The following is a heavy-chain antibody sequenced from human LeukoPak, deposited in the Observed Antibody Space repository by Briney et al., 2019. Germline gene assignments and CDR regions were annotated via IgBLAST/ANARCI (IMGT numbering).Heavy chain of an antibody. D-gene: IGHD2-2*01. CDR3: ARGGTSTHIDY. V-gene: IGHV3-9*01. CDR2: ISWNSGSI. J-gene: IGHJ4*02. Sequence: PGGSLRLSCAASGFTFDDYAMHWVRQAPGKGLEWVSGISWNSGSIGYADSVKGRFTISRDNSKNTLYLQMNSLGAEDTAVYYCARGGTSTHIDYWGQGTLVTVSS. CDR1: GFTFDDYA.